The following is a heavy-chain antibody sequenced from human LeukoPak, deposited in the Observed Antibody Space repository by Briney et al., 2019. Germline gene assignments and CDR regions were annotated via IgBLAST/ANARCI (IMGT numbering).Heavy chain of an antibody. D-gene: IGHD2-15*01. V-gene: IGHV3-7*03. CDR3: AKGRAVEVVAAFNY. J-gene: IGHJ4*02. Sequence: GGSLRLSCAASGFTFSSYWMSWVRQAPGKGLEWVANIKQDGSEKYYVDSVKGRFTISRDNAKNSLYLQMNSLRAEDTAVYYCAKGRAVEVVAAFNYWGQGTVATVSS. CDR2: IKQDGSEK. CDR1: GFTFSSYW.